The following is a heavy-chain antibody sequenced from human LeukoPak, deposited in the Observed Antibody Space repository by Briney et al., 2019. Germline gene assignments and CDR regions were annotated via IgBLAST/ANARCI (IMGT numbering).Heavy chain of an antibody. Sequence: SVKVSCKASVFTFSTSALHWGRQARGQRLEWIGWIAVGSGNTRYAQQLQQRVTITRDISTTPAYMELSSLGSDDTAVYYCVAETHILGPCLFDIWGQGTMVTVSS. CDR3: VAETHILGPCLFDI. V-gene: IGHV1-58*01. CDR1: VFTFSTSA. CDR2: IAVGSGNT. D-gene: IGHD7-27*01. J-gene: IGHJ3*02.